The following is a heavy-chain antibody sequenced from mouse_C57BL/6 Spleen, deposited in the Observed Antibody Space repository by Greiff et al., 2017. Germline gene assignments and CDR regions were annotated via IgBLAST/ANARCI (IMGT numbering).Heavy chain of an antibody. CDR1: GYSITSGYY. D-gene: IGHD1-1*01. CDR3: ASRDGSSLYYFDY. Sequence: EVQLQESGPGLVKPSQSLSLTCSVTGYSITSGYYWNWIRQFPGNKLEWMGYISYDGSNNYNPSLKNRISITRDTSKNQFFLKLNSVTTEDTATYYCASRDGSSLYYFDYWGQGTTLTVSS. J-gene: IGHJ2*01. V-gene: IGHV3-6*01. CDR2: ISYDGSN.